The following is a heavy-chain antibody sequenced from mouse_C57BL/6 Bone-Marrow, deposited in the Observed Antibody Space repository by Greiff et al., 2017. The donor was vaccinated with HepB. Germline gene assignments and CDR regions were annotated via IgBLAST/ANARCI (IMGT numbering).Heavy chain of an antibody. CDR1: GFNIKDYY. Sequence: EVMLVESGAELVRPGASVKLSCTASGFNIKDYYMHWVKQRPEQGLEWIGRIDPEDGDTEYAPKFQGKATMTADTSSNTAYLQLSSLTSEDTAVYYCTLITTVVARYFDVWGTGTTVTVSS. D-gene: IGHD1-1*01. CDR3: TLITTVVARYFDV. V-gene: IGHV14-1*01. CDR2: IDPEDGDT. J-gene: IGHJ1*03.